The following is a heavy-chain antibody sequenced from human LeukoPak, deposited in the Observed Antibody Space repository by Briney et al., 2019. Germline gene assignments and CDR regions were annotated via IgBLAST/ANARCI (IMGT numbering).Heavy chain of an antibody. D-gene: IGHD3-10*01. J-gene: IGHJ4*02. CDR1: GFTFSSYW. Sequence: GGSLRLSCAASGFTFSSYWMSWVRQAPGKGLEWVANIKQDGSEKYYVDSVKGRFTISRDNAKNTLYLQMNSLRAEDTAVYYCTREIYYGSGSPKIDSWGQGTLVTVSS. CDR3: TREIYYGSGSPKIDS. CDR2: IKQDGSEK. V-gene: IGHV3-7*01.